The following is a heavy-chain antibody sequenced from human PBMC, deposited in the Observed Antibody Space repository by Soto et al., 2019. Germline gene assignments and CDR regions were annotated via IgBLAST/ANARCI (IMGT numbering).Heavy chain of an antibody. CDR2: MSYRGTT. CDR3: ARAINFDFWSDSQSGYYSCC. V-gene: IGHV4-61*01. CDR1: GGSVSSCSYY. D-gene: IGHD3-3*01. Sequence: LSLTCTVSGGSVSSCSYYWSWIRQPPGKGLECIGYMSYRGTTNYNPSLKSRVTISTDTSKKQISLKLSSVTAADTAVYYCARAINFDFWSDSQSGYYSCCWGRGTRVTVSS. J-gene: IGHJ4*02.